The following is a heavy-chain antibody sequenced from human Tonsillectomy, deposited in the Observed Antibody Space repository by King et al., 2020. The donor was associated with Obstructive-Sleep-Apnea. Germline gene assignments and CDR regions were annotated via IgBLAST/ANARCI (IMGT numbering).Heavy chain of an antibody. Sequence: VQLQESGPGVVKPSETLSLTCTVSGYPISSGYYWGWIRQPPGKGLGWIGSINHSGSTNSNPSLKSRVIISVDTSKNQFSLMLSSVTATDTAVYYCARRGSYSAFDYWGQGTLVTVSS. CDR2: INHSGST. J-gene: IGHJ4*02. V-gene: IGHV4-38-2*02. CDR3: ARRGSYSAFDY. D-gene: IGHD1-26*01. CDR1: GYPISSGYY.